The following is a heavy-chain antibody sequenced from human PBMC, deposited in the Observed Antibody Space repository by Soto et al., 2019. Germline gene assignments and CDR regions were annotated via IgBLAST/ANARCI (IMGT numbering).Heavy chain of an antibody. V-gene: IGHV4-59*08. Sequence: QVQLQESGPGLVKPSETLSLTCTVSGGSIRSYYWSWIRQPPGKGLEWIGSIYYSGSTNYKPSLKSRVTISVDTSKNQFSLKLNSVTAADTPVYYCARQGGWFDPWGQGTLVTVSS. D-gene: IGHD1-26*01. CDR2: IYYSGST. CDR3: ARQGGWFDP. CDR1: GGSIRSYY. J-gene: IGHJ5*02.